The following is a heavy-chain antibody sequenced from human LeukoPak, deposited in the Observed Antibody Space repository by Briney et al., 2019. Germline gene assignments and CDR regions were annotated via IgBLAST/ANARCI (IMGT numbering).Heavy chain of an antibody. D-gene: IGHD3-16*02. CDR2: IYYSGST. J-gene: IGHJ4*02. Sequence: SETLSLTCTVSGGSISSSSYYWGWIRQPPGKGLEWIGSIYYSGSTYYNPSLKSRVTISVDTSKNQFSLKLSSVTAADTAVYYCARKALGGARIWGSYRYWDYWGQGTLVTVSS. CDR1: GGSISSSSYY. CDR3: ARKALGGARIWGSYRYWDY. V-gene: IGHV4-39*01.